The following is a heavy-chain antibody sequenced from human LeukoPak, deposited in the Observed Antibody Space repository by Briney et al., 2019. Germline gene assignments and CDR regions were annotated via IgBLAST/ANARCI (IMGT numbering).Heavy chain of an antibody. Sequence: SETLSLTCTVSGGSISSYYWSWIRQPPGKGLEWIGYIYYSGSTNYNPSLKSRVTISVDTSKNQFSLKLSSVTAADTAVYYCARATDSQGRPTNDAFDIWGQGTMVTVSS. CDR2: IYYSGST. D-gene: IGHD4-11*01. CDR3: ARATDSQGRPTNDAFDI. V-gene: IGHV4-59*01. J-gene: IGHJ3*02. CDR1: GGSISSYY.